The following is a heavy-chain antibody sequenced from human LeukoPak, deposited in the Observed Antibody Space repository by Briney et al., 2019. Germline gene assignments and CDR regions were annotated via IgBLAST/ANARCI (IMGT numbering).Heavy chain of an antibody. D-gene: IGHD3-22*01. V-gene: IGHV4-31*03. CDR3: ARGRNGDYYDSSGYGYNWFDP. CDR1: GGSISSGGYY. J-gene: IGHJ5*02. CDR2: IYYSGST. Sequence: SETLSLTCTVSGGSISSGGYYCSWIRQHPGKGLEWIGYIYYSGSTYYNTSLKSRVTISVDTSKNQFSLKLSSVTAADTAVYYCARGRNGDYYDSSGYGYNWFDPWGQGTLVSVSS.